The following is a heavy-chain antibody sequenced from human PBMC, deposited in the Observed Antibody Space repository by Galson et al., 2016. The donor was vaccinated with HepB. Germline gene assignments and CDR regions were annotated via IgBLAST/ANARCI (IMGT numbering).Heavy chain of an antibody. CDR3: ARVRLDSSSWKPFDS. CDR2: ITSTSNYI. Sequence: SLRLSCAASGFTFSSYSMNWVRQAPGKGLEWVSSITSTSNYIFYADSVKGRFTISRDNAKNSLYLQMNSLRAEDTAVYYCARVRLDSSSWKPFDSWGQGTLVTVSS. D-gene: IGHD6-13*01. V-gene: IGHV3-21*01. CDR1: GFTFSSYS. J-gene: IGHJ4*02.